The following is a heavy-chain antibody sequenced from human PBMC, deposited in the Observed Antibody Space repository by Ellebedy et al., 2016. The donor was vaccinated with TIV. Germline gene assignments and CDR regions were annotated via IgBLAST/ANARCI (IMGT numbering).Heavy chain of an antibody. Sequence: GESLKISCAASGFTFSSYWMRWVRQAPGKGLEWVANIKQDGSEKYYVDSVKGRFTISRDNAKNSLYLQMNSLRAEDTAVYYCARSPHAATFDYWGQGTLVTVSS. V-gene: IGHV3-7*02. CDR2: IKQDGSEK. CDR3: ARSPHAATFDY. CDR1: GFTFSSYW. D-gene: IGHD6-25*01. J-gene: IGHJ4*02.